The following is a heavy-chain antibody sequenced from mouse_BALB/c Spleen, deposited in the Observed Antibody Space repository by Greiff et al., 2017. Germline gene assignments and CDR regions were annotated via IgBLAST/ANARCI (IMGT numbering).Heavy chain of an antibody. CDR3: ARCTTAGYAMDY. CDR2: INPSTGYT. V-gene: IGHV1-7*01. CDR1: GYTFTSYW. D-gene: IGHD1-2*01. Sequence: VKLLESGAELAKPGASVKMSCKASGYTFTSYWMHWVKQRPGQGLEWIGYINPSTGYTEYNQKFKDKATLTADKSSSTAYMQLSSLTSEDSAVYYCARCTTAGYAMDYWGQGTSVTVSS. J-gene: IGHJ4*01.